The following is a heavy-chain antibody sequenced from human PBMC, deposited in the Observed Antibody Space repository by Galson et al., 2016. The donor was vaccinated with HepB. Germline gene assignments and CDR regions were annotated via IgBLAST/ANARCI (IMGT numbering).Heavy chain of an antibody. CDR2: IFYSGRT. CDR3: ARGGGFGVETAAAIHYYSYGMDV. Sequence: TLSLTCSVSGGSVNSDPYYWTWIRQHPGTGLEWIGCIFYSGRTQYNPSLKSRVTISMDTSKNQFSLNLTSVTAADTAVYFCARGGGFGVETAAAIHYYSYGMDVWGKGTTVTVSS. CDR1: GGSVNSDPYY. D-gene: IGHD2-2*01. V-gene: IGHV4-31*03. J-gene: IGHJ6*04.